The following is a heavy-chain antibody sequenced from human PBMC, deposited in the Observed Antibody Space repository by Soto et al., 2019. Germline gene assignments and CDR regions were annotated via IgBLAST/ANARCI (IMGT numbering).Heavy chain of an antibody. Sequence: ASAKVSCKASGYTFTGYYMHWVRQAPGQGLEWMGWINPNSGGTNYAQKFQGWVTMTRDTSISTAYMELSRLRSDDTAVYYCATSYQLPSYYYYYGMDVWGQGTTVTVSS. V-gene: IGHV1-2*04. J-gene: IGHJ6*02. CDR2: INPNSGGT. CDR3: ATSYQLPSYYYYYGMDV. D-gene: IGHD2-2*01. CDR1: GYTFTGYY.